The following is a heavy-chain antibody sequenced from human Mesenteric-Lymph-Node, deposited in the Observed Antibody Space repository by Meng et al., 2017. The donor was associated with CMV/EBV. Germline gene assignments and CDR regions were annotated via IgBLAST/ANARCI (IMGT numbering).Heavy chain of an antibody. J-gene: IGHJ4*02. CDR1: EGTFSSYA. CDR2: IIPIFGTA. D-gene: IGHD5-12*01. V-gene: IGHV1-69*05. Sequence: KVACKASEGTFSSYAISWVRQAPGQGLEWMGGIIPIFGTANYAQKFQGRVTITTDESTSTAYMELSSLRSEDTAVHYCTSGYDWGGYWGQGTLVTVSS. CDR3: TSGYDWGGY.